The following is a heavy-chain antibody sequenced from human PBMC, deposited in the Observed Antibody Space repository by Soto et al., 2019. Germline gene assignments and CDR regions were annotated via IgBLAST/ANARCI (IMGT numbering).Heavy chain of an antibody. D-gene: IGHD5-18*01. CDR1: GFTFSNYS. CDR3: AKWDTHGIIPPTVGGNYYYYDMDV. V-gene: IGHV3-33*03. J-gene: IGHJ6*02. Sequence: XGSLRLTCVASGFTFSNYSMHWVRQAPGKGLEWVAGIDYNEINQYYIDPVKGRFTISRDQSKNTLYLQMNSLRVEDTAIFLCAKWDTHGIIPPTVGGNYYYYDMDVWGQGTTVTVSS. CDR2: IDYNEINQ.